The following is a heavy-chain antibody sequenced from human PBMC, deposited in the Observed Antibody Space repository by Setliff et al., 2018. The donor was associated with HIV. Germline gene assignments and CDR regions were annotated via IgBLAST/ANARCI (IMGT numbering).Heavy chain of an antibody. CDR2: VYHSGTP. J-gene: IGHJ4*02. V-gene: IGHV4-38-2*01. CDR1: GYSISNDYY. D-gene: IGHD3-3*01. Sequence: SETLSLTCAVSGYSISNDYYWGWLRTPPGKGLEWIGSVYHSGTPYYNPPLKSRVTISVNMSNNQFSRKVTSVTAADTAVYYCMRGSGMTIFGVAYFDFWGQGTQVTVSS. CDR3: MRGSGMTIFGVAYFDF.